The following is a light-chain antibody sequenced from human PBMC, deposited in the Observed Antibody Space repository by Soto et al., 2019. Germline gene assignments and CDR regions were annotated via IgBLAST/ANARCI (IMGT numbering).Light chain of an antibody. J-gene: IGLJ2*01. CDR2: EVV. CDR3: CSYAGSSMFV. CDR1: SSDVGPYNL. V-gene: IGLV2-23*02. Sequence: QSALTQPASVSGSPGQSITISCTGSSSDVGPYNLVSWYQHHPGKAPKLMISEVVKRPSGVSNRFSGSKSGNTASLTISGLQAADEADYYCCSYAGSSMFVFGGGTKLTVL.